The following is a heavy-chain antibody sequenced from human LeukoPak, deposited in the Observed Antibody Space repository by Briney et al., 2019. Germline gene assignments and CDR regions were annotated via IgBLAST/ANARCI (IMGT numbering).Heavy chain of an antibody. V-gene: IGHV3-9*01. J-gene: IGHJ4*02. Sequence: AGGSLRLSCAASGFTFSSYAMSWVRQAPGKGLEWVSGISWNSGSIGYADSVKGRFTISRDNAKNSLYLQMNSLRAEDTALYYCAKDIWHRPYYDFWSGYPHSPDYWGQGTLVTVSS. CDR3: AKDIWHRPYYDFWSGYPHSPDY. CDR1: GFTFSSYA. D-gene: IGHD3-3*01. CDR2: ISWNSGSI.